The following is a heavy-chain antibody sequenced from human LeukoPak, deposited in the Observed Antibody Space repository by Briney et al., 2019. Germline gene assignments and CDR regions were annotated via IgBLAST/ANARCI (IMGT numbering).Heavy chain of an antibody. V-gene: IGHV3-48*01. CDR3: ASIYDFWSGGAGY. CDR1: GFTFSSYA. D-gene: IGHD3-3*01. Sequence: GGSLRLSCAASGFTFSSYAMSWVRQAPGKGLEWVSYISSSSSTIYYGDSVKGRFTVSRDNAKNSLYLQMNSLRAEDTAVYYCASIYDFWSGGAGYWGQGTLVTVSS. J-gene: IGHJ4*02. CDR2: ISSSSSTI.